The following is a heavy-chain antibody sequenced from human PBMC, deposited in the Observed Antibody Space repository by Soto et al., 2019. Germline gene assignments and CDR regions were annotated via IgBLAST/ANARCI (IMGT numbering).Heavy chain of an antibody. D-gene: IGHD3-10*01. CDR1: GFTFSSYP. V-gene: IGHV3-23*01. Sequence: EVQLLESGGGLVQPGGSLRLSCAASGFTFSSYPMTWVRQAPGKGLEWVSTIGGTSDYTYYADSVKGRFTISRDNSKNPLYLQMTSLRGEDTAVYYCAKDPRYYGSPPVAFFDAWGQGTLVTVSS. CDR3: AKDPRYYGSPPVAFFDA. CDR2: IGGTSDYT. J-gene: IGHJ5*02.